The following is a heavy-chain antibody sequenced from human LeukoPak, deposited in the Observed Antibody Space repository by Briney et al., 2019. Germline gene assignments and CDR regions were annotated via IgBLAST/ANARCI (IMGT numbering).Heavy chain of an antibody. CDR2: IIPILGIA. CDR3: ARDPDCSSTICLSDY. D-gene: IGHD2-2*01. Sequence: ASVTVSCKASGGTFSSYAISWVRQAPGQGLEWMGRIIPILGIANYAQKFQGRVTITADKSTSTAYMELSSLRSEDTAVYYCARDPDCSSTICLSDYWGQGTLVTVSS. J-gene: IGHJ4*02. CDR1: GGTFSSYA. V-gene: IGHV1-69*04.